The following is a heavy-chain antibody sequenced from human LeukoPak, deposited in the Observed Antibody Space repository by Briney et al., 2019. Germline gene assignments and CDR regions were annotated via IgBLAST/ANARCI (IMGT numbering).Heavy chain of an antibody. J-gene: IGHJ5*01. V-gene: IGHV4-39*01. Sequence: SETLSLTCTVSGGSISSSSYYWGWIRQPPGKGLEWIGSIYYSGSTYYNPSLKSRVTISVDTSKNQFSLKLSSVTAADTAVYYCARNLGAVAGTRWFDSWGQGTLVTVSS. CDR1: GGSISSSSYY. CDR3: ARNLGAVAGTRWFDS. CDR2: IYYSGST. D-gene: IGHD6-19*01.